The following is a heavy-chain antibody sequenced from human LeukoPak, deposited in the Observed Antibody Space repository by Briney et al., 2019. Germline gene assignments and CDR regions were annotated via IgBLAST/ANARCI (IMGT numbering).Heavy chain of an antibody. CDR3: VQLRGSGNYYFDY. CDR1: GFTFSSFA. J-gene: IGHJ4*02. D-gene: IGHD3-10*01. V-gene: IGHV3-64D*06. CDR2: ISSNGGST. Sequence: GGSLRLSCSASGFTFSSFAMHWVRQAPGKGLEYVSAISSNGGSTYYADSVKGRFTISRDNSKNTLYLQMSSLRAEDTAVYYCVQLRGSGNYYFDYWGQGTLVTVSS.